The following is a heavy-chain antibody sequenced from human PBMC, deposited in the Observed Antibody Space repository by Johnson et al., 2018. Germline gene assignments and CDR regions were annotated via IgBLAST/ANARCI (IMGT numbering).Heavy chain of an antibody. Sequence: EVQLVESGGGLVQPGGSLRLSCAASGFTVSSNYMSWVRQAPGKGLEWVSVMYSGGSTYYADSVKGRFTISRDNSKNTLYLQMNSRRAEDAALYDCARDGITLGACDIGGQGTMVTVSS. CDR3: ARDGITLGACDI. CDR2: MYSGGST. CDR1: GFTVSSNY. D-gene: IGHD3-10*01. J-gene: IGHJ3*02. V-gene: IGHV3-66*02.